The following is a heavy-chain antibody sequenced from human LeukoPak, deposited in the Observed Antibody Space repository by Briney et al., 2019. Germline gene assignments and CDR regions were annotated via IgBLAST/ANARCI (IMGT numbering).Heavy chain of an antibody. Sequence: SETLSLTCTVSGGSISSGGYYWSWIRQHPGKGLGWIGYIYYSGSTYYNPSLKSRVTISVDTSKNQFSLNLSSVTAADTAVYYCARYKPEYYYDSSGYYLDYWGQGTLVTVSS. V-gene: IGHV4-31*03. D-gene: IGHD3-22*01. J-gene: IGHJ4*02. CDR1: GGSISSGGYY. CDR3: ARYKPEYYYDSSGYYLDY. CDR2: IYYSGST.